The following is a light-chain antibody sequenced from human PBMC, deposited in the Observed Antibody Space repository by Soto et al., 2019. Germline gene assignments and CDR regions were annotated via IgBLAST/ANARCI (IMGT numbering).Light chain of an antibody. CDR1: QSVSSY. V-gene: IGKV3-11*01. CDR2: DAC. Sequence: EIVLTQSPATLSLSRGERATLSCRASQSVSSYLALYQQKGGQAPRLLISDACNRATGIPGRFSVSGSGTDFTLPISSLEPEDFAVYYCQQRSDWPTFGGGTKVDIK. CDR3: QQRSDWPT. J-gene: IGKJ4*01.